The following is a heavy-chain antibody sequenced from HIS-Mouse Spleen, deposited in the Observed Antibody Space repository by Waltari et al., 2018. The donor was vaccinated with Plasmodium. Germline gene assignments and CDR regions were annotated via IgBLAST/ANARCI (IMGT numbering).Heavy chain of an antibody. CDR2: VKQDGGEK. CDR3: ARGPTYYYDSSGYYFDY. CDR1: GFTLSTYC. Sequence: EVQLVESGGGLGPPGGSLRLSCAASGFTLSTYCEGRARTSQAKGLECVGNVKQDGGEKYYVDSVKGRFTISRDNAKNSLYLQMNSLRAEDTAVYYCARGPTYYYDSSGYYFDYWGQGTLVTVSS. J-gene: IGHJ4*02. V-gene: IGHV3-7*01. D-gene: IGHD3-22*01.